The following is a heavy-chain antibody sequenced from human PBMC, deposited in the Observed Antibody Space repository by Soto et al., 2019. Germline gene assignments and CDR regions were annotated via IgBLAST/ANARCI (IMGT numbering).Heavy chain of an antibody. J-gene: IGHJ4*02. CDR3: AKSPLHIVVVPAAIHFDY. V-gene: IGHV3-23*01. CDR2: ISGSGGST. Sequence: EVQLLESGGCLVQPGGSLRLSCAASGFTFSSYAMSWVRQAPGKGLEWVSAISGSGGSTYYADSVKGRFTISRDNSKNTLYLQMNSLRAEDTAVYYCAKSPLHIVVVPAAIHFDYWGQGTLVTVSS. CDR1: GFTFSSYA. D-gene: IGHD2-2*02.